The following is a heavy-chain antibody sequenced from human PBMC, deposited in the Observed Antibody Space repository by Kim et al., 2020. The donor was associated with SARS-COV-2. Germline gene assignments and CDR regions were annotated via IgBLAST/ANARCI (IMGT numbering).Heavy chain of an antibody. CDR2: NT. D-gene: IGHD3-22*01. CDR3: AREGHEGGYLT. J-gene: IGHJ3*01. Sequence: NTRYSQNFQGRVTITRATSANSAYMELKSLRSEDTAIYYCAREGHEGGYLTWGQGTMVTVSS. V-gene: IGHV1-3*01.